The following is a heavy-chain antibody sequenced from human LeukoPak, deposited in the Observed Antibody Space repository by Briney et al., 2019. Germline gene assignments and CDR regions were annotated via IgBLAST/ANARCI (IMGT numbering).Heavy chain of an antibody. CDR2: ISSSSSYI. CDR3: ARGSPSGIDP. Sequence: GGSPRLSCAASGFTFSSYSMNWVRQAPGKGLEWVSSISSSSSYIYYADSVKGRFTISRDNAKNSLYLQMNSLRAEDTAVYYCARGSPSGIDPWGQGTLVTVSS. J-gene: IGHJ5*02. V-gene: IGHV3-21*01. D-gene: IGHD2-15*01. CDR1: GFTFSSYS.